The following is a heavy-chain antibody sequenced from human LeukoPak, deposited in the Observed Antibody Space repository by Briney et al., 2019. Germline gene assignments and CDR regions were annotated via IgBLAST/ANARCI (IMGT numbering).Heavy chain of an antibody. CDR2: IYSGGST. Sequence: GGSLRLFCAASGFTLSSNYMSGVRDAPGKGLEGVSIIYSGGSTYYPDFVKGRFTISRDNSKNTLYLPMKSLRAEDPAVYYCSRASYYGLNAFDVWGQGTMVSVSS. D-gene: IGHD1-26*01. CDR1: GFTLSSNY. V-gene: IGHV3-53*01. CDR3: SRASYYGLNAFDV. J-gene: IGHJ3*01.